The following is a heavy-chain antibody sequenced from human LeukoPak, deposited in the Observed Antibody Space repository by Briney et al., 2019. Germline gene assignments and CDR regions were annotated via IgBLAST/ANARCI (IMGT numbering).Heavy chain of an antibody. CDR3: ARATAENDH. V-gene: IGHV1-2*02. Sequence: GASVKVSCKASGYTFTGYYLHWVRQASGQGLEWMGWLNPKTGGTRYAQKFQGRVTMTRDTSISTVNMELSRLTSDDTAVYYCARATAENDHWGQGTLVTVSS. J-gene: IGHJ4*02. CDR2: LNPKTGGT. CDR1: GYTFTGYY.